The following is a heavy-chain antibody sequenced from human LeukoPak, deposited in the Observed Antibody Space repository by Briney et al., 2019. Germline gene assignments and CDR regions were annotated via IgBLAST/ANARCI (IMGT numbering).Heavy chain of an antibody. V-gene: IGHV3-21*01. J-gene: IGHJ4*02. CDR3: ARGASRADY. CDR2: ISSSSSYI. CDR1: RFTFRSYN. Sequence: PGGSLRLSCAASRFTFRSYNMNWVRQAPGKRPEWVSSISSSSSYIYYADSVKGRYTISRDNAKNSLYLQMNSLRAEDTALYYCARGASRADYWGQGTLVTVSS.